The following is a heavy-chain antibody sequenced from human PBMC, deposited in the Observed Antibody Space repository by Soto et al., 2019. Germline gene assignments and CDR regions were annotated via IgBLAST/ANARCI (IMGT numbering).Heavy chain of an antibody. V-gene: IGHV4-30-4*01. J-gene: IGHJ6*02. Sequence: PSETLSLTCTVSGGSISSGDYYWSWIRQPPGKGLEWIGYIYYSGSTYYNPSLKSRVTISVDTSKNQFSLKLSSVTAADTAVYYCARDRRDYGGPYYYYGMDVWGQGTTVTVSS. CDR1: GGSISSGDYY. CDR3: ARDRRDYGGPYYYYGMDV. CDR2: IYYSGST. D-gene: IGHD4-17*01.